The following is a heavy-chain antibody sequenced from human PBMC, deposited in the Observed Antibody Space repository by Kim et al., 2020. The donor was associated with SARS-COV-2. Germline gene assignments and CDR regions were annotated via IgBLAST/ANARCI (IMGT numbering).Heavy chain of an antibody. CDR3: AKDPHYDFWSGYVFDY. D-gene: IGHD3-3*01. Sequence: SVKGRFPISRENSKTPLYLQMNSLRAEDTAVYYCAKDPHYDFWSGYVFDYWGQGTLVTVSS. V-gene: IGHV3-23*01. J-gene: IGHJ4*02.